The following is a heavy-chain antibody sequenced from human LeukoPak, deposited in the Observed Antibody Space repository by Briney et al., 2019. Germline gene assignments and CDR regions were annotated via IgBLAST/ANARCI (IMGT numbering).Heavy chain of an antibody. CDR2: IIPILGIA. CDR1: GGTFSSYT. CDR3: ARDLLDGTPSLDY. J-gene: IGHJ4*02. V-gene: IGHV1-69*04. D-gene: IGHD1-1*01. Sequence: ASVKVSCKASGGTFSSYTISWVRQAPGQGLEWMGRIIPILGIANYAQKFQGRVTITEDKSTSTAYMELSSLRSEDTAVYYCARDLLDGTPSLDYWGQGTLVTVSS.